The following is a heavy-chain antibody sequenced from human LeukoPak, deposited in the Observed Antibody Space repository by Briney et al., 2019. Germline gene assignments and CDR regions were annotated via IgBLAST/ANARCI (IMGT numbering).Heavy chain of an antibody. CDR2: VTHSGNT. D-gene: IGHD3-22*01. CDR3: AREAYNNGYRNVKNAFDI. J-gene: IGHJ3*02. CDR1: GGSFSGYS. V-gene: IGHV4-34*01. Sequence: PSETLSLTCAVSGGSFSGYSWSWLRQPPGKGLDWIGEVTHSGNTNYNPSLKSRVSVSLVSSKNQFSLRLNSVTAAGTGVYYCAREAYNNGYRNVKNAFDIWGQGTLVTVSS.